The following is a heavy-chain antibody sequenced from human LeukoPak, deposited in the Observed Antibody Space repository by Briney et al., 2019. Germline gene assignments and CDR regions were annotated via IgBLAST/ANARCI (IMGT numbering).Heavy chain of an antibody. CDR3: AKVRNHSSGYLDY. Sequence: PGGSLRLSCAASGFTFSSYGMHWVRQAPGKGLEWVAVISYDGSNKYYADSVKGRFTISRDNSKNTLYLQMNSLRAEDTAVYYCAKVRNHSSGYLDYWGQGTLVTVSS. CDR1: GFTFSSYG. J-gene: IGHJ4*02. V-gene: IGHV3-30*18. CDR2: ISYDGSNK. D-gene: IGHD3-22*01.